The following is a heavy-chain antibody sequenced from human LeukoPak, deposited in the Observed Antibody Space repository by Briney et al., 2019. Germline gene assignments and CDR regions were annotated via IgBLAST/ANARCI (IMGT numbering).Heavy chain of an antibody. CDR1: GFTFSNYA. D-gene: IGHD2-2*01. CDR3: AKGCSSSSCPGVDY. J-gene: IGHJ4*02. CDR2: ISSSGGST. Sequence: GGSLRLSCAASGFTFSNYAMSWVRQPPGKGLEWVSAISSSGGSTYYADSVKGRFTFSRDNSKNALYLQMNSLSAEDTAAYFCAKGCSSSSCPGVDYWGQGTLVTVSS. V-gene: IGHV3-23*01.